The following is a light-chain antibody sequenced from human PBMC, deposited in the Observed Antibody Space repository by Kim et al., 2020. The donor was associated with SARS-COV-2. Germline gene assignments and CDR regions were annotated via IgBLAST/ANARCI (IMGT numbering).Light chain of an antibody. CDR1: QSVSSSY. J-gene: IGKJ1*01. V-gene: IGKV3-20*01. CDR3: QQYGSSYPWT. CDR2: GTS. Sequence: PGEIGTLSCRASQSVSSSYLAWYQQKPGQAPRLLIYGTSSRATGIPDRFSGSGSGTDFTLTISRLEPEDFAVYYCQQYGSSYPWTFGQGTKVDIK.